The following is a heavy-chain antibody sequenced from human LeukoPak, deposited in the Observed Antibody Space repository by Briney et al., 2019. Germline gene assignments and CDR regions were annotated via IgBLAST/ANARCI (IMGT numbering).Heavy chain of an antibody. J-gene: IGHJ5*02. Sequence: GGSLRLSCAASGFTFSNAWMSWVRQAPGKGLEWVSRVRSETDGGTTDYAAPVQGRFTISRDDSKNTLYLQMNSLETDDTAVYYCTTLSYAAAPTWSKGTLVTVAS. CDR1: GFTFSNAW. CDR2: VRSETDGGTT. V-gene: IGHV3-15*01. D-gene: IGHD2-2*01. CDR3: TTLSYAAAPT.